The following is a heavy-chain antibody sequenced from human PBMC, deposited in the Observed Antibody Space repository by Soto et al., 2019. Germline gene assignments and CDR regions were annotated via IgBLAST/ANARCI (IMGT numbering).Heavy chain of an antibody. CDR1: GFTFSRYW. J-gene: IGHJ4*02. Sequence: EVQLAESGGGLIQPGGSLRLSCATSGFTFSRYWIHWVRQAPGEGLVWVSRISGDGVHTDYAESVKGRFTVSRDSAKSTGYLQMNNRRADDTARYYGARFCFVGDWDFWGQGILVTVSS. D-gene: IGHD3-16*01. CDR2: ISGDGVHT. CDR3: ARFCFVGDWDF. V-gene: IGHV3-74*01.